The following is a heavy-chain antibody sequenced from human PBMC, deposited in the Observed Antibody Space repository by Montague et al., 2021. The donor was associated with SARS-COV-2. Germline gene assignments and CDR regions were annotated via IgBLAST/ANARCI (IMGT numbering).Heavy chain of an antibody. D-gene: IGHD3-9*01. Sequence: SLRLSCAASGFTFSSYSMNWVRQAPGKVLEWVSSISSSSSYIYXXXSXXXRFXISRDNAKNSLYLQLHSLRAEATAVSYCARAGTYYDILTGYAELGYFDYGGQGTLVTVSS. CDR3: ARAGTYYDILTGYAELGYFDY. CDR2: ISSSSSYI. V-gene: IGHV3-21*01. CDR1: GFTFSSYS. J-gene: IGHJ4*02.